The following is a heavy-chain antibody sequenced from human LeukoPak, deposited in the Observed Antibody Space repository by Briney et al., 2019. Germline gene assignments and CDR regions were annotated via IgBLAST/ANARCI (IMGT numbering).Heavy chain of an antibody. CDR1: GDSISSYY. CDR3: ARGADSSGYYSIFYFDY. V-gene: IGHV4-59*01. Sequence: PSETLSLTCTVSGDSISSYYWNWIRQPPGKGLERIGYIYYSGSTNYNPSLKSRVTISVDTSKNQFSLKLSSVTAADTAVYYCARGADSSGYYSIFYFDYWGQGTLVTVSS. D-gene: IGHD3-22*01. CDR2: IYYSGST. J-gene: IGHJ4*02.